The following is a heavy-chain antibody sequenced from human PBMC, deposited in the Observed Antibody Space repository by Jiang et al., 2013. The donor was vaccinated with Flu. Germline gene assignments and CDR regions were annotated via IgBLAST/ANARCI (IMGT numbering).Heavy chain of an antibody. CDR2: ISSSSSYT. J-gene: IGHJ6*02. Sequence: RLSCAASGFTFSDYYMSWIRQAPGKGLEWVSYISSSSSYTNYADSVKGRFTISRDNAKNSLYLQMNSLRAEDTAVYYCARAEAYYYGMDVWGQGTTVTVSS. CDR1: GFTFSDYY. CDR3: ARAEAYYYGMDV. V-gene: IGHV3-11*06.